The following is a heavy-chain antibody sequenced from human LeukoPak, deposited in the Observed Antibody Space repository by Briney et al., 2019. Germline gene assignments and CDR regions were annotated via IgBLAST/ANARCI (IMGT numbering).Heavy chain of an antibody. V-gene: IGHV4-31*03. CDR1: GGSISSGGYY. D-gene: IGHD1-14*01. CDR3: ARALPGGKMYYFDY. CDR2: IYYSGST. J-gene: IGHJ4*03. Sequence: SETLSLTCTVSGGSISSGGYYWSWIRQHPGKGLEWIGYIYYSGSTYYNPSLKSRVTISVDTSKNQFSLKLSSVTAADTAVYCCARALPGGKMYYFDYWGQGTTVTVSS.